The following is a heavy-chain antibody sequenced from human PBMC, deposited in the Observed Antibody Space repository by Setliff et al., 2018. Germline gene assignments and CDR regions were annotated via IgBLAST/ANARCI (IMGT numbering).Heavy chain of an antibody. D-gene: IGHD3-3*01. CDR3: VRHMTYYDFWRGYYSTSDAFHV. CDR1: GFTFSDST. CDR2: IRTKANSYAT. V-gene: IGHV3-73*01. Sequence: LRLSCAASGFTFSDSTMHWVRQASGKGLEWVGRIRTKANSYATAYATSVQDRFTISRHDSESTTYLQMNGLKTEDTAVYYCVRHMTYYDFWRGYYSTSDAFHVWGQGTMVTVSS. J-gene: IGHJ3*01.